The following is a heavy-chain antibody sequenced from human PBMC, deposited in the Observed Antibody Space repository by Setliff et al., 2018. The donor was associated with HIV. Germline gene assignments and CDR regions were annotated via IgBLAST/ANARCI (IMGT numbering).Heavy chain of an antibody. CDR1: GFIFSSYA. D-gene: IGHD3-9*01. CDR2: ISYDGSKK. V-gene: IGHV3-30*04. CDR3: ARENYDILTGYYDY. Sequence: LRLSCAASGFIFSSYAMDWVRQAPGKGLEWVAVISYDGSKKYYADSVKGRFTISRDNSKNTLYLQMNSLRAEGTAVYYCARENYDILTGYYDYWGQGALVTVSS. J-gene: IGHJ4*02.